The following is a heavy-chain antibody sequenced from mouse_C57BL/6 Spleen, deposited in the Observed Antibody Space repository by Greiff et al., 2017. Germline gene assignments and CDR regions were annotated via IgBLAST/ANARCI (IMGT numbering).Heavy chain of an antibody. Sequence: QVQLQQPGAELVRPGSSVKLSCKASGYTFTSYWMHWVKQRPIQGLEWIGNIDPSDSDTHYNQKFKDKATLTVDKSSSTAYMQLSSLTSEDSAVYYGAFYYDGSSPYWYFDVWGTGTTVTVSA. CDR3: AFYYDGSSPYWYFDV. J-gene: IGHJ1*03. V-gene: IGHV1-52*01. CDR2: IDPSDSDT. CDR1: GYTFTSYW. D-gene: IGHD1-1*01.